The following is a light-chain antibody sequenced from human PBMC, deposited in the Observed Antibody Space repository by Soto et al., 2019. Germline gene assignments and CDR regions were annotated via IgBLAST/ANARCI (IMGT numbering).Light chain of an antibody. V-gene: IGKV1-39*01. Sequence: IQMTQSPSSLSASVGDRVTITCRASQSISSYLNWYQQKPGKAPKLLIYAASSLQSGVPSRFSGSGSGTEFTLTISSLQPDDFATYYCQQYNSYSRTFGQGTKVDIK. CDR2: AAS. CDR3: QQYNSYSRT. CDR1: QSISSY. J-gene: IGKJ1*01.